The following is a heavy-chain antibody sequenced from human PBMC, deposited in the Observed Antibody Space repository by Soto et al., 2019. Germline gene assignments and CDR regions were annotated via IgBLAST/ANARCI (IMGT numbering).Heavy chain of an antibody. CDR1: GGTFSSYT. D-gene: IGHD6-19*01. V-gene: IGHV1-69*08. CDR3: ARDRSLDPNYYYYMDV. CDR2: IIPILVIA. J-gene: IGHJ6*03. Sequence: QVQLVQSGAEVKKPGSSVKVSCKASGGTFSSYTITWVRQAPGQGLEWLGRIIPILVIANYAQKFQVRVTITADKSTNTAYMELSSLRSEDTAVYYCARDRSLDPNYYYYMDVWGKGTTVTVSS.